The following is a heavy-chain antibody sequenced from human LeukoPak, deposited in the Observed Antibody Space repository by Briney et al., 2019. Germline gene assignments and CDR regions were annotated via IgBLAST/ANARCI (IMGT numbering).Heavy chain of an antibody. J-gene: IGHJ4*02. D-gene: IGHD3-22*01. CDR1: GGSFSGYC. Sequence: SETLSLTCAVYGGSFSGYCWSWIRQPPGKGLEWIGEINHSGSTNYNPSLKSRVTISVDTSKNQFSLKLSSVTAADTAVYYCARQPYYYYDSSGLDYWGQGTLVTVSS. CDR2: INHSGST. CDR3: ARQPYYYYDSSGLDY. V-gene: IGHV4-34*01.